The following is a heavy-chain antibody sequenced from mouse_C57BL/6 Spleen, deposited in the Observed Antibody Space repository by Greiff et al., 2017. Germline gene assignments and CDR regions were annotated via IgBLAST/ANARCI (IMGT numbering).Heavy chain of an antibody. CDR3: TRSSPWYFDV. Sequence: VTLQASGPELVKPGASVQISCKSSGYAFSSSWMNWVKQRPGKGLEWIGRFYPGDGDPKYNGKFKGKATLTANKSSITDYMQLSRLTAEDSAVYFCTRSSPWYFDVWGTGTSVTVSS. CDR1: GYAFSSSW. J-gene: IGHJ1*03. CDR2: FYPGDGDP. V-gene: IGHV1-82*01. D-gene: IGHD1-1*01.